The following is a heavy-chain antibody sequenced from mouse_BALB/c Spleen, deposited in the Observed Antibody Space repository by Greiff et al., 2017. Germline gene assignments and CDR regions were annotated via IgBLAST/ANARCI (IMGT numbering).Heavy chain of an antibody. D-gene: IGHD2-4*01. J-gene: IGHJ3*01. CDR3: ARSYYDYDVGFAY. CDR1: GYAFTSYN. CDR2: IDPYNGGT. Sequence: VQLQQSGPELVKPGASVKVSCKASGYAFTSYNMYWVKQSHGKSLEWIGYIDPYNGGTSYNQKFKGKATLTVDKSSSTAYMHLNSLTSEDSAVYYCARSYYDYDVGFAYWGQGTLVTVSA. V-gene: IGHV1S135*01.